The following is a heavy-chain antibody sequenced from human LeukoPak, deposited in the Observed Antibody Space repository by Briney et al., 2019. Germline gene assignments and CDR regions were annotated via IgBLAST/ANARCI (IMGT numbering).Heavy chain of an antibody. D-gene: IGHD6-19*01. J-gene: IGHJ5*02. V-gene: IGHV3-23*01. CDR1: GFTFSSDA. Sequence: PGGSLRLSCAASGFTFSSDAMNWVRLAPGKGLEWVSSVGGSSGGSTQYADAVKGRFTVSRDNSKSTLYLQMNSLRADDTAIYYCAKCSRPGCTSGWCNWIDPWGQGTLVTVSS. CDR3: AKCSRPGCTSGWCNWIDP. CDR2: VGGSSGGST.